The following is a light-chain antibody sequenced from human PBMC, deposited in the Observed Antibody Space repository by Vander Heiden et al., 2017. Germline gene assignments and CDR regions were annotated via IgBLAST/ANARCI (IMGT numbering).Light chain of an antibody. Sequence: QSALTQPASVSGSPGQSITISCPGTSSDVGRYNLVSWYQQHPGKAPKLMIYEGSKRPSGVSNRFSGSKSGNTASLTISGLQAEDEADYYCCSYAGSSTFHVVFGGGTKLTVL. CDR3: CSYAGSSTFHVV. CDR1: SSDVGRYNL. V-gene: IGLV2-23*03. CDR2: EGS. J-gene: IGLJ2*01.